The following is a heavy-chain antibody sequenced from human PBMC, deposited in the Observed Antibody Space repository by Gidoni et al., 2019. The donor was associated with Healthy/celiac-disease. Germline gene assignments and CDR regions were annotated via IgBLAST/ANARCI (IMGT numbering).Heavy chain of an antibody. CDR3: ARDPPGNSDGWFDP. V-gene: IGHV3-21*01. J-gene: IGHJ5*02. CDR2: SRSSSSYI. CDR1: GFPFSRYS. Sequence: EVQLVESGGGLVKPGGSLRLSCAASGFPFSRYSMNWVRQAPGKGLEWVSSSRSSSSYIYYADSVKGRFTISRDNANNSLYLQMNSLRAEDTAVYYCARDPPGNSDGWFDPWGQGTLVTVSS. D-gene: IGHD1-26*01.